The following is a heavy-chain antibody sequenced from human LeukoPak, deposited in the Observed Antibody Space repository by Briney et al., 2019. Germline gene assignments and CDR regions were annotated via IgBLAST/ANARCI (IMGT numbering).Heavy chain of an antibody. CDR2: IKSKSDRGTT. J-gene: IGHJ2*01. D-gene: IGHD2-15*01. V-gene: IGHV3-15*01. CDR3: ATERISATWYFDL. Sequence: PGGSLRLSCAASGFTFSSYSMNWVRQAPGKGLEWVGRIKSKSDRGTTDYAAPVKGRFTISRDDSKNTLYLQMNSLKTEDTAVYYCATERISATWYFDLWGRGTLVTVSS. CDR1: GFTFSSYS.